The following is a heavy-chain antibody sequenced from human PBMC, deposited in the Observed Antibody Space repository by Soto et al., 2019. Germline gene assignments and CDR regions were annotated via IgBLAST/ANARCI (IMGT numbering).Heavy chain of an antibody. D-gene: IGHD2-21*02. Sequence: QVQLVQSGAEVQKPGSSVQVSCKASGGGNLRDYRTTWVRQAPGQGLEWMGGIIPKLGSANYAQNFQGRVTITADESTSNVYMELRSLRSEDTAVYYCARGGGGYNSGAVYWGQGTPVTVSS. CDR2: IIPKLGSA. CDR1: GGGNLRDYR. V-gene: IGHV1-69*01. J-gene: IGHJ4*02. CDR3: ARGGGGYNSGAVY.